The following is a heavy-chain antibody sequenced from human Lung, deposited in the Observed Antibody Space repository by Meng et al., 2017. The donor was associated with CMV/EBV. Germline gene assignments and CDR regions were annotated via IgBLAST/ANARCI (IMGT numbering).Heavy chain of an antibody. J-gene: IGHJ5*02. D-gene: IGHD3-22*01. CDR1: GGSISSSSYY. Sequence: SXTLSLXCTVSGGSISSSSYYWGWIRQPPGKGLEWIGSIYYSGSTYYNPSLKSRVTISVDTSKNQFTLKLSSVTAADTAVYYCARQSPSQYYYDSSGFHNWFDPWGQGTLVTVSS. CDR3: ARQSPSQYYYDSSGFHNWFDP. V-gene: IGHV4-39*01. CDR2: IYYSGST.